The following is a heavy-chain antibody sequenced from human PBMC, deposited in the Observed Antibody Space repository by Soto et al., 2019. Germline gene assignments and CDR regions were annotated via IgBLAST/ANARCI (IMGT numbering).Heavy chain of an antibody. CDR3: AKGSYSSTWDYSDS. V-gene: IGHV3-23*01. J-gene: IGHJ4*02. Sequence: GGSLRLSCAGSGLTFSSYAISWVRQAPGKGLEWVSAITGSGGSTYHADSVKGRFTISRDNSKNTLYLQMNSLRAEDTAVYYCAKGSYSSTWDYSDSWGQGTLVTVSS. CDR2: ITGSGGST. D-gene: IGHD6-13*01. CDR1: GLTFSSYA.